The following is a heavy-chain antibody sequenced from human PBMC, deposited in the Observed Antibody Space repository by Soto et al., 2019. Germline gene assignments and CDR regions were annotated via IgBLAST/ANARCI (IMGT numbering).Heavy chain of an antibody. Sequence: QVQLVQSGAEVKKPGSSVKVSCKASGGTFNNYPITWVRQAPGQGLEWMGGSIPIFGTANYAQKFQGRVPITVDQSTSTAYMGLSSLRSEDTAVYYCARGRGYSGDDHYYYYDMDVWGQGTTVTVSS. CDR1: GGTFNNYP. J-gene: IGHJ6*02. CDR3: ARGRGYSGDDHYYYYDMDV. V-gene: IGHV1-69*01. CDR2: SIPIFGTA. D-gene: IGHD5-12*01.